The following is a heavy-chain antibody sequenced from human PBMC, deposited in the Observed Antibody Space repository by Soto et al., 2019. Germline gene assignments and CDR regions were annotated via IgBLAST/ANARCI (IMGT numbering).Heavy chain of an antibody. V-gene: IGHV3-66*01. CDR3: AGSVGGGFDY. J-gene: IGHJ4*02. CDR2: SYSGGST. D-gene: IGHD3-16*01. CDR1: GFSVSSNY. Sequence: EVQLVESGGGLVQPGGSLRLSCAASGFSVSSNYMSWVRQAPGKGLEWVSISYSGGSTYYADSVYGRFTISRDNPKNTVDLQVNSLSVQDTAIYYSAGSVGGGFDYWGQGSLVTVSS.